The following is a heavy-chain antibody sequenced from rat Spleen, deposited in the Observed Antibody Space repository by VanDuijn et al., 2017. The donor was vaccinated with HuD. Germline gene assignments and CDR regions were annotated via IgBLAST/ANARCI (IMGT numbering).Heavy chain of an antibody. V-gene: IGHV5-20*01. CDR2: VSYDGSAT. Sequence: EVQLVESGGGLVQPGRSLKVSCTASGFTFSNYDMAWVRQAPTKGLEWVASVSYDGSATYYRDSVKGRFTISRDNAKRTLYLQMDSLRSEDPATYYCSTYSDFGTSPFAFWGHGTLVTVSS. D-gene: IGHD3-2*01. CDR3: STYSDFGTSPFAF. J-gene: IGHJ3*01. CDR1: GFTFSNYD.